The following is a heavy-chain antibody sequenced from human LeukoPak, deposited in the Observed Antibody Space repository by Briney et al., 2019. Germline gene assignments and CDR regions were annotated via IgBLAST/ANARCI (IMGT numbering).Heavy chain of an antibody. CDR1: GYSITTYW. D-gene: IGHD4/OR15-4a*01. CDR2: IYSGDSDT. V-gene: IGHV5-51*03. Sequence: GESLKISCKASGYSITTYWIGRVRQMPAKSLVWMGFIYSGDSDTRYSPSFEGQVTISADRSISTAYLQWSSLKASDTAMYYCARGFYGGYYYYYYMDVWGKGTTVTVSS. J-gene: IGHJ6*03. CDR3: ARGFYGGYYYYYYMDV.